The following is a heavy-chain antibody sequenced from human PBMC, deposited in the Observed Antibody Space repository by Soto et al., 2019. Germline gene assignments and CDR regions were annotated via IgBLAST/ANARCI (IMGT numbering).Heavy chain of an antibody. V-gene: IGHV4-30-4*01. J-gene: IGHJ4*02. Sequence: KPSETLSLTCTVSGGSISSGDYYWSWIRQPPGKGLEWIGYIYYSGSTYYNPSLKSRVTISVDTSKNQFSLKLSSVTAADTAVYYCAADPWELPYYFDYWGQGTLVTVSS. CDR3: AADPWELPYYFDY. CDR2: IYYSGST. CDR1: GGSISSGDYY. D-gene: IGHD1-26*01.